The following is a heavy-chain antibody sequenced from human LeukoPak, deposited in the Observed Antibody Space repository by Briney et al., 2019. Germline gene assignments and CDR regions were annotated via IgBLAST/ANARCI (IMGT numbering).Heavy chain of an antibody. CDR2: INHSGST. CDR3: ARGGGLRSYWYFDL. CDR1: GGSFSGYC. Sequence: SETLSLTCAVYGGSFSGYCWSWIRQPPGKGLEWIGEINHSGSTNYNPSLKSRVTISVDTSKNQFSLKLSSVTAADTAVYYCARGGGLRSYWYFDLWGRGTLVTVSS. V-gene: IGHV4-34*01. D-gene: IGHD4-17*01. J-gene: IGHJ2*01.